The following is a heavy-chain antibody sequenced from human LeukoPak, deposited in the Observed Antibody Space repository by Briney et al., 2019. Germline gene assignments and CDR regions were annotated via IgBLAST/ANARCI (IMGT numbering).Heavy chain of an antibody. CDR2: IYSGGST. CDR3: AREGRGASMIVVVPFDY. CDR1: GFTVSSNY. D-gene: IGHD3-22*01. Sequence: GGSLRLSCAASGFTVSSNYMSWVRQAPGKGLEWVSVIYSGGSTYYADSVKGRFTISRDNSKNTLYLQMNSLRAEDTAVYYCAREGRGASMIVVVPFDYWGQGTLVTVSS. V-gene: IGHV3-66*01. J-gene: IGHJ4*02.